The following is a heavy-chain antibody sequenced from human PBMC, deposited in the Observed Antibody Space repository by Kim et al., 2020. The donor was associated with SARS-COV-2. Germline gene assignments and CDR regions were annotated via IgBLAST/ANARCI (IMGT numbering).Heavy chain of an antibody. CDR1: GFTFSGSA. J-gene: IGHJ6*03. CDR2: IRSKANSYAT. V-gene: IGHV3-73*01. Sequence: GGSLRLSCAASGFTFSGSAMHWVRQASGKGLEWVGRIRSKANSYATAYAASVKGRFTISRDDSKNTAYLQMNSLKTEDTAVYYCTRPHHPLQDIVVVPAAHTPHYYYYYMDVWGKGTTVTVSS. D-gene: IGHD2-2*01. CDR3: TRPHHPLQDIVVVPAAHTPHYYYYYMDV.